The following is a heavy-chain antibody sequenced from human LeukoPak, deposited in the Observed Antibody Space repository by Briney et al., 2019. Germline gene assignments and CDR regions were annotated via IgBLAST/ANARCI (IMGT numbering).Heavy chain of an antibody. V-gene: IGHV4-4*02. J-gene: IGHJ4*02. Sequence: PSETLSLTCAVSGGSISSSNWWSWVRQPPGKGLEWIGEIYHSGSTNYNPSLKSRVTISVDKSKNQFSLKLSSVTAADTAVYYCARNHYYDSSGRDYWGQGTLVAVSS. D-gene: IGHD3-22*01. CDR3: ARNHYYDSSGRDY. CDR1: GGSISSSNW. CDR2: IYHSGST.